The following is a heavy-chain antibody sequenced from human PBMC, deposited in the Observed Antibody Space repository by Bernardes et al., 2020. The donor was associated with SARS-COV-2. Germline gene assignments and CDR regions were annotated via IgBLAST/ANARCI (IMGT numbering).Heavy chain of an antibody. CDR2: IDWDDDT. V-gene: IGHV2-70*04. CDR3: AREYYDILTGYWTPLDY. Sequence: SGPTLVQPTQTFTLTCTFSGFSLSTSGMRVSWIRQPPGKALEWLVCIDWDDDTFYSISLKTRLTISKDTSKNQVVLTMTNMDPVDTATYYCAREYYDILTGYWTPLDYWGKGTLVTVSS. J-gene: IGHJ4*02. D-gene: IGHD3-9*01. CDR1: GFSLSTSGMR.